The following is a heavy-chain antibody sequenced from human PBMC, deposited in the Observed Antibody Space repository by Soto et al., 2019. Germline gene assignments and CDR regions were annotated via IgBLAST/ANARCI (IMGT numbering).Heavy chain of an antibody. CDR3: ARGRYGDY. Sequence: QVHLVQSGAEVKKHGASVKVSCKGSGYAFTTYGITWVRQAPGQGLEWMGWISAHNGNTNYAQKLQGRVTVTRDTSTSTAYMELRGLRSDDTAVYYCARGRYGDYWGQGALVTVSS. CDR2: ISAHNGNT. D-gene: IGHD1-1*01. CDR1: GYAFTTYG. V-gene: IGHV1-18*01. J-gene: IGHJ4*02.